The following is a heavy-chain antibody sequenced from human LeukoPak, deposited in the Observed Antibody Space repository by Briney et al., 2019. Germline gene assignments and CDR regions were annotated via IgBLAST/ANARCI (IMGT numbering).Heavy chain of an antibody. J-gene: IGHJ4*02. CDR3: ARSPYYYDSSGYYPREYYFDY. D-gene: IGHD3-22*01. CDR2: IYYSGST. Sequence: SETLSLTCTVSGGSISSSSYYWGWIRQPPGKGLEWIGSIYYSGSTYYNPSLKSRVTISVDTSKNQFSLKLSSVTAADTAVYYCARSPYYYDSSGYYPREYYFDYWGQGTLVTVSS. CDR1: GGSISSSSYY. V-gene: IGHV4-39*01.